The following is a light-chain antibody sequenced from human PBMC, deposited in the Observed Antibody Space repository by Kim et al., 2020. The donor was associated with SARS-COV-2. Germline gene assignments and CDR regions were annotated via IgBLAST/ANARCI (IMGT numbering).Light chain of an antibody. CDR1: QSLGNW. CDR3: QQYNDYPLT. Sequence: GDRVTITCRASQSLGNWLAWYQQKPGKTPNLLIYDASSLESGVPSRFSGSGSATEFTLTISSLQPDDLATYYCQQYNDYPLTFGGGTKVDIK. J-gene: IGKJ4*01. CDR2: DAS. V-gene: IGKV1-5*01.